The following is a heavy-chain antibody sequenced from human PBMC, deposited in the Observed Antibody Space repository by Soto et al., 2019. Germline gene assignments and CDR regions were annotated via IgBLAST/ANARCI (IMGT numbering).Heavy chain of an antibody. CDR1: GASINNVF. V-gene: IGHV4-59*01. D-gene: IGHD4-17*01. J-gene: IGHJ4*02. CDR2: MDSTGTT. CDR3: ARRDYSDKFFDS. Sequence: PSETLSLTCNVSGASINNVFWTWIRQPPGKRLEWIGYMDSTGTTFNNPFPKSRVTISIDKSKKQFSLNLRSVTAADTAVYYCARRDYSDKFFDSWGQGTLVTGSS.